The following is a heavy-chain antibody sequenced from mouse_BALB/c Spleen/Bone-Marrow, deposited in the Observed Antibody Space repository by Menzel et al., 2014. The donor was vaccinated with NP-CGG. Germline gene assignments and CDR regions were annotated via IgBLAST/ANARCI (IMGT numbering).Heavy chain of an antibody. CDR3: ARGVYYGNYGDY. CDR1: GYTFTDYY. CDR2: IYPGSGNT. J-gene: IGHJ2*01. Sequence: VKLVESGAELARPGASVKLSCKASGYTFTDYYINWVKRRTGQGLEWIGEIYPGSGNTYYNEKFKGKATLTADKSSSTAYMQLSSLTSEDSAVYFCARGVYYGNYGDYWGQGTTLTVSS. D-gene: IGHD2-1*01. V-gene: IGHV1-77*01.